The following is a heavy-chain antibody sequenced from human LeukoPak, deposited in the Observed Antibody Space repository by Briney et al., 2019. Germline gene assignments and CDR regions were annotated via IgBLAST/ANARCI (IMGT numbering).Heavy chain of an antibody. J-gene: IGHJ4*02. CDR1: ILNFSNHA. CDR3: AARPYGSTDYY. V-gene: IGHV3-23*01. CDR2: ISNTGST. Sequence: PGGSLRLSCAASILNFSNHALSWVRQAPGEGLEWVSAISNTGSTFYADSVRGRFSISRDNSKNTLYLQMNSLRAEDTAVYYCAARPYGSTDYYWGQGTLVTVSS. D-gene: IGHD3-22*01.